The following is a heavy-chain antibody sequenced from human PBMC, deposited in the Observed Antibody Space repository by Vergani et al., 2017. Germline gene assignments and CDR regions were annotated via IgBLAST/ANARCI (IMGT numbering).Heavy chain of an antibody. J-gene: IGHJ5*02. CDR2: IYYSENT. D-gene: IGHD6-19*01. Sequence: QVQLQESGPGLVKPSETLSLTCIVSGGSISNYYWSWIRQSPGKGLEWVGFIYYSENTNYNPSLKTRVTISVDTSKNQFSLTLTSVTAADTAVYYCASDTHSGQRADRWGQGILVTVTS. CDR3: ASDTHSGQRADR. V-gene: IGHV4-59*01. CDR1: GGSISNYY.